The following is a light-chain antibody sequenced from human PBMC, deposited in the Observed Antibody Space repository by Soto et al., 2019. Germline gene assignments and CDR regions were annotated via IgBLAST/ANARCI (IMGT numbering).Light chain of an antibody. J-gene: IGKJ1*01. Sequence: EIVLTQSPATLYVSPGGRATLSCRASQNVMYNLAWYQQKPGQAPRLLVYGATTRATDAPPRFRGSGSGTEFSLTISSQQSEDFATYYCQQYGGWPRTFGQGSRVEIK. CDR2: GAT. V-gene: IGKV3-15*01. CDR1: QNVMYN. CDR3: QQYGGWPRT.